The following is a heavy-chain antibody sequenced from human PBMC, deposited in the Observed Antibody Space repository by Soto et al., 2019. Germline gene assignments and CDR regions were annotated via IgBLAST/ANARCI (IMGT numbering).Heavy chain of an antibody. D-gene: IGHD4-4*01. V-gene: IGHV4-34*01. CDR3: ARAAETTGNWFDP. Sequence: SETLSLTCAVYGGSFSGYYWSWIRQPPGKGLEWIGEINHSGSTNYNPSLKSRVTISVDTSKNQFSLKLSSVTAADTAVYYCARAAETTGNWFDPWGQGTLVTVSS. J-gene: IGHJ5*02. CDR1: GGSFSGYY. CDR2: INHSGST.